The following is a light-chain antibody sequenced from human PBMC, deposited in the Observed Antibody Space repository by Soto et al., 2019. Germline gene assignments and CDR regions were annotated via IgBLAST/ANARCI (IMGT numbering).Light chain of an antibody. J-gene: IGKJ2*01. CDR1: QSVRSNY. CDR2: GAS. Sequence: ELGLTQSPGTLSLSPGERATLSCRASQSVRSNYLAWYQQKPGQAPRLLIYGASSRATGIPDRFSGSGSGTDFTLTISRLEPEDFAVYYCQQYGGSPMYTFGQGTKLEIK. CDR3: QQYGGSPMYT. V-gene: IGKV3-20*01.